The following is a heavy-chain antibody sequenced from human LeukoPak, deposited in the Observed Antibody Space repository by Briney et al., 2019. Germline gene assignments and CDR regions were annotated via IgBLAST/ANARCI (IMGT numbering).Heavy chain of an antibody. CDR1: GGSISSYY. Sequence: SETLSLTCTVSGGSISSYYWSWIRQPPGEGLEWIGNIYYSGSTYYNPSLKSRVTISVDTSKNQFSLKLNSVTAADTAVYYCARRGIAAAVYFDYWGQGTLVTVSS. D-gene: IGHD6-13*01. J-gene: IGHJ4*02. CDR3: ARRGIAAAVYFDY. CDR2: IYYSGST. V-gene: IGHV4-59*06.